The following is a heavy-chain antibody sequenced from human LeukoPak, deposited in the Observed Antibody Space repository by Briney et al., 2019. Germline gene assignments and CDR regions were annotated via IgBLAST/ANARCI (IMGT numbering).Heavy chain of an antibody. CDR2: IKQDGSEK. CDR3: AREGSSGWYFSDY. V-gene: IGHV3-7*01. J-gene: IGHJ4*02. D-gene: IGHD6-19*01. Sequence: GGPLRLSCAASGSTFSSYWMSWVRQAPGKGLEWVANIKQDGSEKYYVDSVKGRFTISRDNAKNSLYLQMNSLRAEDTAVYYCAREGSSGWYFSDYWGQGTLVTVSS. CDR1: GSTFSSYW.